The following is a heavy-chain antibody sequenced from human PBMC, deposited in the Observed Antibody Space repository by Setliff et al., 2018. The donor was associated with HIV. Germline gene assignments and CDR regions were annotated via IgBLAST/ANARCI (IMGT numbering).Heavy chain of an antibody. CDR2: MNPNSGNT. D-gene: IGHD3-3*01. CDR3: ARSRPQISIFGLVQDY. V-gene: IGHV1-8*02. CDR1: GYTFTNYD. J-gene: IGHJ4*02. Sequence: ASVKVSCKASGYTFTNYDTYWLRQASGQGLEWMGWMNPNSGNTGYAQKFQGRVTMTRNTSISTVYMELSSLRSEDTAVYYCARSRPQISIFGLVQDYWGQGTLVTVPQ.